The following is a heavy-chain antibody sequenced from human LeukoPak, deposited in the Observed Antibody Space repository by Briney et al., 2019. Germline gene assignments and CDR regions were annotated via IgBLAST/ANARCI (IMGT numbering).Heavy chain of an antibody. CDR3: ARELTSSSCFDP. V-gene: IGHV3-66*01. CDR1: GFTFNIYN. Sequence: PGGSLRLSCAASGFTFNIYNMNWVRQAPGKGLEWVSVLYSGGITYSADSVKGRFTISRDISKNTLYLQMDSLRAEDTAVYYCARELTSSSCFDPWGQGTLVTVSS. J-gene: IGHJ5*02. CDR2: LYSGGIT. D-gene: IGHD6-13*01.